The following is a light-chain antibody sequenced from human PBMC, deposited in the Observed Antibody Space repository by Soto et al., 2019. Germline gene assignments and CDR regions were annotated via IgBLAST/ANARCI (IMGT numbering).Light chain of an antibody. CDR2: SAS. CDR1: QDINSY. V-gene: IGKV1-33*01. Sequence: DIQLTQSPSSLSVSVGDKVTITCRVSQDINSYLNWCRQKPGTVPNLLIYSASTRATGIPDRFSGSGSGTDFTLTISRLEPEDFAVYYCQHYGSSPGYTFGQGTKLEIK. J-gene: IGKJ2*01. CDR3: QHYGSSPGYT.